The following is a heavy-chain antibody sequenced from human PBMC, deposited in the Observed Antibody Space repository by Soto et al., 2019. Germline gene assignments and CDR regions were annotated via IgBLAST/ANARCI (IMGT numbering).Heavy chain of an antibody. CDR2: ITPFNGNT. Sequence: QIQMVQSGPESKKPGASVKVSCQTSGYNFISYGLCWVRQAPGQGLEWMGWITPFNGNTNYPQRFRGKITVTTDTATNTGYLEVRNLKSDDTAVYYFGRVYSSFPDIWGQGTLVTVSS. V-gene: IGHV1-18*04. CDR1: GYNFISYG. J-gene: IGHJ4*02. D-gene: IGHD4-4*01. CDR3: GRVYSSFPDI.